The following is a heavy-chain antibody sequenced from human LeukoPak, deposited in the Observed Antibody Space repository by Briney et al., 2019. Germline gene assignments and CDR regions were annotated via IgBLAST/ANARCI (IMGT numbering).Heavy chain of an antibody. CDR1: GGPISSYY. J-gene: IGHJ4*02. D-gene: IGHD3-16*01. CDR3: ARETNNDYVWGSYPVV. CDR2: IYYTGST. Sequence: PSETLSLTRTVSGGPISSYYWSWIRQPPGKGLEWIGYIYYTGSTNYNPSLKSRVTISVDTSKNQFSLKLSSVTAADTAVYYCARETNNDYVWGSYPVVWGQGTLVTVSS. V-gene: IGHV4-59*12.